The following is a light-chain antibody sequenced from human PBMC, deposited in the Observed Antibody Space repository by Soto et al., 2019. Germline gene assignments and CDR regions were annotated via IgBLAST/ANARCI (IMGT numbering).Light chain of an antibody. CDR2: GAS. CDR3: QQYNNWPEVT. CDR1: QSVSSN. V-gene: IGKV3-15*01. Sequence: EIVMTQSPPTLSVSPGERATLSCRASQSVSSNLAWYQQKPGQAPRLLIYGASTRATGIPARFSGSGSGTEFTLTISSLQSEDFAVYYCQQYNNWPEVTFGGGTKVEIK. J-gene: IGKJ4*01.